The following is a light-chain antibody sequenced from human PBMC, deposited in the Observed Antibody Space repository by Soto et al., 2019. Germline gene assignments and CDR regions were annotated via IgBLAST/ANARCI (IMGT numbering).Light chain of an antibody. V-gene: IGLV2-23*02. CDR2: DVS. Sequence: QSALTQPASVSGSPGQSITISCTGTSSDVGSYNHVSWYQQHPGKAPKLMIYDVSNRPSGVSNRFSGSKSGNTASLTISGLQAEDEADYYCCSYAGSSTLVFGGGTKLTVL. J-gene: IGLJ3*02. CDR3: CSYAGSSTLV. CDR1: SSDVGSYNH.